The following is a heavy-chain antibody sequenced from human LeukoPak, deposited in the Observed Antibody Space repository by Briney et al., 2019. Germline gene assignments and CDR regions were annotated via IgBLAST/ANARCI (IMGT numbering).Heavy chain of an antibody. CDR1: GFTVSSNY. D-gene: IGHD3-3*01. CDR2: IYSGGST. CDR3: ARVFPTEEWLSHFDY. J-gene: IGHJ4*02. V-gene: IGHV3-53*01. Sequence: PGGSLRLSCAASGFTVSSNYMSWVRQAPGKGLEWVSVIYSGGSTYYADSVKGRFTISRDNSKNTLYLQMNSLRAEDTAVYYCARVFPTEEWLSHFDYWGQGTLVTVSS.